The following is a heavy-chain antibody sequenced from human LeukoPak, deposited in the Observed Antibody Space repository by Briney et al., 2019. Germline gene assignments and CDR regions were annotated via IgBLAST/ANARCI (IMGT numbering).Heavy chain of an antibody. V-gene: IGHV4-30-4*01. CDR3: ARVARLGRYFDY. CDR2: IYYSGST. CDR1: GGSISSGDYY. D-gene: IGHD3-9*01. J-gene: IGHJ4*02. Sequence: PSETLFLTCTDSGGSISSGDYYWSWIRQPPGKGLEWIGYIYYSGSTYYNPSLKSRVTISVDTSKNQFSLKLSSVTAADTAVYYCARVARLGRYFDYWGQGTLVTVSS.